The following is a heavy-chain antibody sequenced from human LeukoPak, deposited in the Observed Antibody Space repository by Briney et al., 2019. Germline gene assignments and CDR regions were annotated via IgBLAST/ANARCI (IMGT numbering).Heavy chain of an antibody. Sequence: GGSLRLSCAAYGFTFTSYAMHWVRQAPGKGLEWVAVISFAGDIYYYADSVKGRFTISRDNSRSTLYLHMNSLRAEDTAVYYCARESSGVLGFDYWGQGTLVTVSS. CDR1: GFTFTSYA. J-gene: IGHJ4*02. CDR2: ISFAGDIY. CDR3: ARESSGVLGFDY. D-gene: IGHD3-10*01. V-gene: IGHV3-30*04.